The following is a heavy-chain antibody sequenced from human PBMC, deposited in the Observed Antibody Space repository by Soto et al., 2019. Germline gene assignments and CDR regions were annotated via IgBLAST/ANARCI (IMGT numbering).Heavy chain of an antibody. CDR1: GFQFNIYS. J-gene: IGHJ4*02. Sequence: GGSLRLSCAASGFQFNIYSMNWIRQAPGKGLEWVSYITSDTLTIRYADSVRGRFIISRDNAGNSVFLQMNSLRDEDTATYYCARSVEGYFDYWGQGALVTVSS. CDR2: ITSDTLTI. D-gene: IGHD6-19*01. CDR3: ARSVEGYFDY. V-gene: IGHV3-48*02.